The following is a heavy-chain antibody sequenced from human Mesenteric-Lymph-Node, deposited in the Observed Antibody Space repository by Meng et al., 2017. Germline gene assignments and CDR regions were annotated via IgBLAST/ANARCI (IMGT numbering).Heavy chain of an antibody. Sequence: QVELGPSGAEGKKPGSSVRVCCKASGGTCRSSAISGGRQAPGQGLEWMGGIIPIFGTANYAQKFQGRVTINADKSTSTAYMELSSLRYEDTAVYYCARGTIGDYGYWGQGTLVTVSS. V-gene: IGHV1-69*06. J-gene: IGHJ4*02. CDR2: IIPIFGTA. D-gene: IGHD4-17*01. CDR3: ARGTIGDYGY. CDR1: GGTCRSSA.